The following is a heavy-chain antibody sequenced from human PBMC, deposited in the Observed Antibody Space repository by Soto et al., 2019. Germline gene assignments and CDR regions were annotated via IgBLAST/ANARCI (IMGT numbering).Heavy chain of an antibody. V-gene: IGHV1-2*02. J-gene: IGHJ6*02. CDR1: GYTFIGYY. CDR3: AKGLRYFYYGMDV. D-gene: IGHD2-15*01. CDR2: INPNSGGT. Sequence: GASVKVSCKASGYTFIGYYMHWVRQAPGQGLEWMGWINPNSGGTNYAQKFQGRVTMTRDTSISTAYMELSNLRSDDTALYYCAKGLRYFYYGMDVWGQGTKVTVYS.